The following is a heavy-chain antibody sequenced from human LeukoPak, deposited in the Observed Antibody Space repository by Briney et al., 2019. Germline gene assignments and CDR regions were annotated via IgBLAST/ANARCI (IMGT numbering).Heavy chain of an antibody. D-gene: IGHD2-21*01. V-gene: IGHV1-3*03. CDR2: INLVNGNT. CDR3: ARGRGTIGSNRDFYFYYYMDI. J-gene: IGHJ6*03. CDR1: GYTFTNYA. Sequence: ASVKVSCKASGYTFTNYAMHWVRLAPGHRLQWMGGINLVNGNTKYSQYFEGRVTITRDTSASTVYMELSSLRPDDMAVYYCARGRGTIGSNRDFYFYYYMDIWGNGTTVTVSS.